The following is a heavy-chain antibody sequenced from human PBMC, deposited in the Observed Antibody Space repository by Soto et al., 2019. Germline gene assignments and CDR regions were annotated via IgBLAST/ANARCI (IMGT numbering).Heavy chain of an antibody. V-gene: IGHV3-23*01. CDR1: GFTFSSYA. CDR3: ATGIAEIWSGPYYYYGMDV. J-gene: IGHJ6*02. CDR2: ISGSGGST. Sequence: HPGGSLSLSCAASGFTFSSYAMSWVRQAPGKGLEWVSAISGSGGSTYYADSVKGRFTISRDNSKNTLYLQMNSLRAEDTAVYYCATGIAEIWSGPYYYYGMDVWGQGTTVTVSS. D-gene: IGHD3-3*01.